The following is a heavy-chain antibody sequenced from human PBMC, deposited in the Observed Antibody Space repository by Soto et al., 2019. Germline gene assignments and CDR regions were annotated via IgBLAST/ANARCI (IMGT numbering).Heavy chain of an antibody. J-gene: IGHJ4*02. V-gene: IGHV3-53*01. CDR3: ARDSKGPFDY. CDR2: FYSGGST. CDR1: GFTVSSNH. Sequence: PGGSLRLSCAASGFTVSSNHMSWVRQAPGKGLEWVSLFYSGGSTYYADSVKGRFIISRDNSKNTLYLQMNSLRAEDTAVYYCARDSKGPFDYWGQGTLVTVSS.